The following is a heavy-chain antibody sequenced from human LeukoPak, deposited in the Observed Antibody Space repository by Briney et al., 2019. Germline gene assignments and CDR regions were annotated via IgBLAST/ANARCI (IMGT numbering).Heavy chain of an antibody. Sequence: SETLSLTCTVSGDSISSYCWSWIRQPPGKGLEWIGYIYYSGSTNYNPSLKSRVTISVDTSKNQFSLKLSSVTAADTAVYYCARYDSSSSREYFQHWGQGTLVTVSS. D-gene: IGHD6-6*01. CDR1: GDSISSYC. J-gene: IGHJ1*01. CDR2: IYYSGST. CDR3: ARYDSSSSREYFQH. V-gene: IGHV4-59*01.